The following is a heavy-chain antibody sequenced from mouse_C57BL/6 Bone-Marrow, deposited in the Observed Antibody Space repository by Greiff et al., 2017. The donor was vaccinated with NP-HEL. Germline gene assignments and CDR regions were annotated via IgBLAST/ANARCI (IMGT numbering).Heavy chain of an antibody. Sequence: EVKLVESGGGLVKPGGSLKLSCAASGFTFSDYGMHWVRQAPEKGLEWVAYISSGSSTIYYADTVKGRFTISRDNAKNTLFLQMTSLRSEDTAMYYCAHWDYLDYWGQGTTLTVSS. J-gene: IGHJ2*01. CDR1: GFTFSDYG. CDR2: ISSGSSTI. D-gene: IGHD4-1*01. V-gene: IGHV5-17*01. CDR3: AHWDYLDY.